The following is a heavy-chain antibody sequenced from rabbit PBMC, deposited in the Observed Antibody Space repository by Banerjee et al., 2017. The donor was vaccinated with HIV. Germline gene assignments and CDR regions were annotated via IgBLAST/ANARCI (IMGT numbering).Heavy chain of an antibody. J-gene: IGHJ4*01. D-gene: IGHD3-1*01. Sequence: QEQLEESGGDLVKPEGSLTLTCTASGFSFSNKYVMCWVRQAPGKGLEWIACIVNAGSSGSTYYASWAKGRFTISKTSSTTVTLQMTSLTAADTATYFCAREIAGPAESFNLWGQGTLVTVS. CDR2: IVNAGSSGST. CDR3: AREIAGPAESFNL. CDR1: GFSFSNKYV. V-gene: IGHV1S45*01.